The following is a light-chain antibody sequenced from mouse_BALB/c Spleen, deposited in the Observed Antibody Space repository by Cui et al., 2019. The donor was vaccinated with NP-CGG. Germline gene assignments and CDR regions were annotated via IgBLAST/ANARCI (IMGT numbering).Light chain of an antibody. V-gene: IGKV8-21*01. CDR2: WAS. CDR3: KQSYNLYT. Sequence: DLMMSQSPSSLAVSAGEQVTMSCKSSQSLLNSRTRKNYLAWYQQKPGQAPKLLIYWASTRESGVPDRFTGSGSGTDFTLTISSVQAEDLAVYYCKQSYNLYTFGGGTKLEIK. J-gene: IGKJ2*01. CDR1: QSLLNSRTRKNY.